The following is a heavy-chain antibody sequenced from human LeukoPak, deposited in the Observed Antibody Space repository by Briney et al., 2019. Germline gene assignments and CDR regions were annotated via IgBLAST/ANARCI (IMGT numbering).Heavy chain of an antibody. D-gene: IGHD1-7*01. Sequence: SETLSLTCTVSGGSISSYYWSWIRQPPGKGLEWIGYIYYSGSTNYNPSLKSRVTISVDTSKNQFSLKLSSVTAADTAVYYCARGAFGAGTTGYFDYWGQGTLVTVSS. CDR1: GGSISSYY. CDR3: ARGAFGAGTTGYFDY. J-gene: IGHJ4*02. CDR2: IYYSGST. V-gene: IGHV4-59*12.